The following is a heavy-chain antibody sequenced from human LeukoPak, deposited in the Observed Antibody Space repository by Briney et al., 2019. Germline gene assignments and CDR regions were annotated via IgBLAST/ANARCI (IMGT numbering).Heavy chain of an antibody. CDR3: ARDYYGDLYFDS. D-gene: IGHD4-17*01. CDR2: IKQDGSES. Sequence: GGSLRLSCAASGFTLSIYWMSWVRQAPGKGLEWVANIKQDGSESHYVDSVKGRFTISRDNAKNSVSLQMNSLRAEDTAVYYCARDYYGDLYFDSWGQGTLVTVSS. V-gene: IGHV3-7*01. J-gene: IGHJ4*02. CDR1: GFTLSIYW.